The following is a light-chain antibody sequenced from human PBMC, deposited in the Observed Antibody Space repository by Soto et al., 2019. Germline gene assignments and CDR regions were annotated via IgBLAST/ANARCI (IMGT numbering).Light chain of an antibody. J-gene: IGLJ1*01. CDR3: CSDAGSSSYV. Sequence: QSVLTQPASVSGSPGQSITISCTRPSRDVWRFNFVSWYQQHPDKAPQVLIYEVTKRPPGVSNRFSGSKSGNTASLTISGLQADDEADYYCCSDAGSSSYVFGTGTKVTVL. V-gene: IGLV2-23*02. CDR1: SRDVWRFNF. CDR2: EVT.